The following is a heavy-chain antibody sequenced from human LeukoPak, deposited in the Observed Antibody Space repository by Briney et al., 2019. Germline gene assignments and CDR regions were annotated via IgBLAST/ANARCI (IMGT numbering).Heavy chain of an antibody. D-gene: IGHD5-12*01. CDR1: GYTFTGYY. Sequence: ASVKVSCKASGYTFTGYYMHWVRQAPGQGLEWMGWINPNSGGTNYAQKFQGRVTMTRDTSISTAYMELSRLRSDDTAVYYCARDFGSRKIVATNQGSFDIWGQGTMVTVSS. V-gene: IGHV1-2*02. J-gene: IGHJ3*02. CDR3: ARDFGSRKIVATNQGSFDI. CDR2: INPNSGGT.